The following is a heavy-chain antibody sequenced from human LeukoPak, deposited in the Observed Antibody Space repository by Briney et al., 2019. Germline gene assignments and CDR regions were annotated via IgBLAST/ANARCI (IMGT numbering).Heavy chain of an antibody. V-gene: IGHV3-21*01. CDR3: ERDLTGTTGIDY. J-gene: IGHJ4*02. CDR2: INRSTTYI. Sequence: GGSLRLSFSASGFTLSSYRMKSVRQARGGGVGWVSYINRSTTYIHYADTVKGRFTTPGDNAKNSLYAQMTTLRDEDTAVYYCERDLTGTTGIDYWGQGTLVTVSS. D-gene: IGHD2/OR15-2a*01. CDR1: GFTLSSYR.